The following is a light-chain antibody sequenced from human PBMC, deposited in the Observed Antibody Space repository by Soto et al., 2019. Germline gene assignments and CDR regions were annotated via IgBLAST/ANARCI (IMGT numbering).Light chain of an antibody. V-gene: IGLV1-51*01. CDR3: GTWDTSLSAYV. CDR1: SSNIGNNY. CDR2: DND. J-gene: IGLJ1*01. Sequence: QSVLTQPPSVSAAPGQKVTVSCSGSSSNIGNNYVYWYQHLPGTAPKLLIPDNDRRPSGIPDRFSGSKSGTSATLGITGLQTGDEADYYCGTWDTSLSAYVFGNGTKLTVL.